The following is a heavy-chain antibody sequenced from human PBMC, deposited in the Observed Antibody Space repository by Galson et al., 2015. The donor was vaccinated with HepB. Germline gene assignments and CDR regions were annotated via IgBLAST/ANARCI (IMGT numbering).Heavy chain of an antibody. D-gene: IGHD4-17*01. CDR3: AAMTTVTTMAFDI. J-gene: IGHJ3*02. Sequence: SLRLSCAASGFTFSSYSMNWVRQAPGKGLEWVSYISSSSSTIYYADSVKGRFTISRDNAKNSLYLQTNSLRAEDTAVYYCAAMTTVTTMAFDIWGQGTMVTVSS. CDR1: GFTFSSYS. CDR2: ISSSSSTI. V-gene: IGHV3-48*01.